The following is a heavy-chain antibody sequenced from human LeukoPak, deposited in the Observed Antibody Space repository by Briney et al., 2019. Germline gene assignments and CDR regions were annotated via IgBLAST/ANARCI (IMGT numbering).Heavy chain of an antibody. CDR1: GYTFTSYG. Sequence: ASVKVSCKASGYTFTSYGISWVRQAPGQGLEWMGWISAYNGNTNYAQKLQGRVTMTTDTSTGTAYMELRSLRSDDTAVYYCARDVAAAATYYYYGMDVWGQGTTVTVSS. D-gene: IGHD6-13*01. J-gene: IGHJ6*02. CDR3: ARDVAAAATYYYYGMDV. V-gene: IGHV1-18*01. CDR2: ISAYNGNT.